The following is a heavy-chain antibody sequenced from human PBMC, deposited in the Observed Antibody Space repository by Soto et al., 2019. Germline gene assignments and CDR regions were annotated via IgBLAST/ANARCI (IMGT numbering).Heavy chain of an antibody. J-gene: IGHJ4*02. Sequence: EVQLLESGGGLVQPGGSLRLSCAASGFTFSSYAMSWVRQAPGKGLEWVSAISGSGDSTYYADSEKGRFTISRDNAKNTLYLQMNSLRAEDTAVYYCAKDTPPKKYSGSFLIYFDYWGQGTLVTVSS. CDR1: GFTFSSYA. D-gene: IGHD1-26*01. CDR2: ISGSGDST. CDR3: AKDTPPKKYSGSFLIYFDY. V-gene: IGHV3-23*01.